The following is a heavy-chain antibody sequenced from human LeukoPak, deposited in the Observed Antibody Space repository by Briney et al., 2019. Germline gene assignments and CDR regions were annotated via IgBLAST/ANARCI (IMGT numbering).Heavy chain of an antibody. D-gene: IGHD1-26*01. CDR1: GFSLSTRGVG. Sequence: GSGPTLVNPSQTLTLTCTFSGFSLSTRGVGVGWSRQPPGKALQWIALTYWDDDKRYSPSLKSRLTITKDTSKNQVVLTMTNMDPVDTATYYCAHRRSFVGATLDDAFDIWGQGTMVTVSS. CDR2: TYWDDDK. J-gene: IGHJ3*02. CDR3: AHRRSFVGATLDDAFDI. V-gene: IGHV2-5*02.